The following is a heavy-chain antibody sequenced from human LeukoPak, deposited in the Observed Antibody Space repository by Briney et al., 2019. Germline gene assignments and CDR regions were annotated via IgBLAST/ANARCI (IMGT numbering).Heavy chain of an antibody. CDR2: INQDGSEK. Sequence: PGGSLGLSCAVPGFTLGSFWMNWVRQAPGKGLEWVANINQDGSEKYYVDSVKGRFTISRDNAKNLLYLQMSSLRAEDTAVYYCAGSSGWVAVNWGQGTLVTVSS. J-gene: IGHJ4*02. V-gene: IGHV3-7*01. CDR1: GFTLGSFW. D-gene: IGHD6-19*01. CDR3: AGSSGWVAVN.